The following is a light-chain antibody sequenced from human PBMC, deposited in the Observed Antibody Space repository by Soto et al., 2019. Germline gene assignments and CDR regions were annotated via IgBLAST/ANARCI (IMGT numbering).Light chain of an antibody. CDR3: SSYTGDSSYV. CDR2: GVS. CDR1: SSVVGAYDS. J-gene: IGLJ1*01. Sequence: QSVLTQPASVSGSPGQSIAISCTGTSSVVGAYDSVCWYQQHPGKAPKLIIFGVSNRPSGVSNRFSGHKSGNTASLTISGLQVEDEADYYCSSYTGDSSYVFGPGTKVTVL. V-gene: IGLV2-14*03.